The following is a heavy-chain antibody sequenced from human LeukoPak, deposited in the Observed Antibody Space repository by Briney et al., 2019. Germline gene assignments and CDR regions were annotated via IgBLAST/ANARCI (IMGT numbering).Heavy chain of an antibody. D-gene: IGHD6-13*01. CDR3: ASQFPIAAAGTSY. CDR1: GFTFSSYS. J-gene: IGHJ4*02. V-gene: IGHV3-21*01. Sequence: GGSLRLSCAATGFTFSSYSMNWVRQAPGKGLEWVSSISSSSSYIYYADSVKGRFTISRDNAKNSLYLQMNNLRAEDTAVYYCASQFPIAAAGTSYWGQGTLVTVSS. CDR2: ISSSSSYI.